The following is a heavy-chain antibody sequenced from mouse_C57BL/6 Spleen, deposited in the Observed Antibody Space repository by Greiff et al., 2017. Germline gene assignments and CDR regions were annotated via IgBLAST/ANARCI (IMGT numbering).Heavy chain of an antibody. CDR2: ISDGGSYT. J-gene: IGHJ1*03. V-gene: IGHV5-4*03. D-gene: IGHD2-1*01. Sequence: EVKLVESGGGLVKPGGSLKLSCAASGFTFSSYAMSWVRQTPEKRLEWVATISDGGSYTYYPDNVKGRFTISRDNAKNNLYLHMSHLKSEDTAMYYCARSTPNFDVWGTETTVTVSS. CDR3: ARSTPNFDV. CDR1: GFTFSSYA.